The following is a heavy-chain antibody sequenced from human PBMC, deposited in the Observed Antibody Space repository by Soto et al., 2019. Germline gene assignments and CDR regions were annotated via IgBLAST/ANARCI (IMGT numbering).Heavy chain of an antibody. Sequence: APVRASGKVSGYTFPSYGISWVRQAPGQGLEWMGWISPYNGNKNNAKKLRAKVTMPADTSTTKPSWKLTGLKLNATPVYYGGRVLYRRALLDYWGQGTLVTVSS. J-gene: IGHJ4*02. CDR2: ISPYNGNK. D-gene: IGHD1-26*01. CDR3: GRVLYRRALLDY. V-gene: IGHV1-18*01. CDR1: GYTFPSYG.